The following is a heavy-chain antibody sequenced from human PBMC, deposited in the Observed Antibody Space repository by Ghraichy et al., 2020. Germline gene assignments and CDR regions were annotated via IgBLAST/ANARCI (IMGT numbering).Heavy chain of an antibody. V-gene: IGHV3-21*01. CDR3: ARAQTWNAVAFDI. J-gene: IGHJ3*02. D-gene: IGHD1-1*01. CDR2: ISSSSSYI. Sequence: GGSLRLSCAASGFTFSSYSMNWVRQAPGKGLEWVSSISSSSSYIYYADSVKGRFTISRDNAKNSLYLQMNSLRAEDTAVYYCARAQTWNAVAFDIWGQGTMVTVAS. CDR1: GFTFSSYS.